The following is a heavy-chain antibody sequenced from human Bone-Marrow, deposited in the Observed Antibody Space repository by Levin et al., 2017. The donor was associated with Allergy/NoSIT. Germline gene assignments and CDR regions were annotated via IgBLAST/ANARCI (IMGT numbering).Heavy chain of an antibody. CDR2: IYHTGSA. Sequence: SQTLSLTFTVSGGSTRNSYWNWIRQPPGKALEWIGYIYHTGSASYNPSLKSRLNISLDTSKQQFSLRLTSVTAADTAMYFCARGLVVIPTASNWFDPWGPGTLVTVSS. D-gene: IGHD2-2*01. J-gene: IGHJ5*02. CDR1: GGSTRNSY. CDR3: ARGLVVIPTASNWFDP. V-gene: IGHV4-59*01.